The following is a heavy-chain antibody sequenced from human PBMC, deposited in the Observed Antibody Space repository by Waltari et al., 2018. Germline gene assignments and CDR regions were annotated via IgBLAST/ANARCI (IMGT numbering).Heavy chain of an antibody. V-gene: IGHV3-66*02. CDR2: IYSGGST. CDR1: GFTVSTNY. D-gene: IGHD3-3*01. J-gene: IGHJ4*02. Sequence: GFTVSTNYMSWVRQAPGKGLEWVSVIYSGGSTYYADSVKGRFTISRDISKNTVYLQMNSLRAEDTAVYYCATLGGWSIDYWGQGTLVTVSS. CDR3: ATLGGWSIDY.